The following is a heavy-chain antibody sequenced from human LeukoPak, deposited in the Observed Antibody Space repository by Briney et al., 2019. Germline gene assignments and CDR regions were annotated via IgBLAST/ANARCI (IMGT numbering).Heavy chain of an antibody. D-gene: IGHD4-17*01. CDR3: AGGTTMTTDYYYMDV. V-gene: IGHV3-11*01. CDR2: ISSSGSTI. J-gene: IGHJ6*03. CDR1: GFIFSDYY. Sequence: GGSLRLSCAASGFIFSDYYMSWIRQAPGKGLEWVSYISSSGSTIYYADSVKGRFTISRDNAKNSLYLQMNSLRAEDTAVYFCAGGTTMTTDYYYMDVWGKGTMVTISS.